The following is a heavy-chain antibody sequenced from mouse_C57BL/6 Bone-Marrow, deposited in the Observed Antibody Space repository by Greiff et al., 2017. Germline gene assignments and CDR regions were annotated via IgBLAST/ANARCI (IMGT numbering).Heavy chain of an antibody. CDR3: GRGRGTNY. D-gene: IGHD3-3*01. J-gene: IGHJ2*01. Sequence: EVKLMESGGDLVKPGGSLKLSCAASGFTFSSYGMSWVRQTPDKRLEWVATISSGGSYTYYPDSVKGRFTISRDNAKNTLYLQMSSLKSEDTARYYCGRGRGTNYWGQGTTLTVSS. CDR2: ISSGGSYT. V-gene: IGHV5-6*01. CDR1: GFTFSSYG.